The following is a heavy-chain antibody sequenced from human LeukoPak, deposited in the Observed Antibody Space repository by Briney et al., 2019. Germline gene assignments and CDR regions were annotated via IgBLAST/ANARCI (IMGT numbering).Heavy chain of an antibody. CDR3: ARVSYSGSYCDY. J-gene: IGHJ4*02. V-gene: IGHV4-59*01. CDR1: GGSISSYY. Sequence: SETLSLTCTVSGGSISSYYWSWTRQPPGQGLEWIGYIYYSGSTNYNPSLKSRVTISVDTSKNQFSLKLSSVTAADTAVYYCARVSYSGSYCDYWGQGTLVTVSS. CDR2: IYYSGST. D-gene: IGHD1-26*01.